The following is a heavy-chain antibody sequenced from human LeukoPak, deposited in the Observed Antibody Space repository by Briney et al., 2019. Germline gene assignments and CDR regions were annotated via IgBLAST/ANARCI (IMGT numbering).Heavy chain of an antibody. CDR1: GFTFSSYW. V-gene: IGHV3-7*03. Sequence: PGGSLRLSCAASGFTFSSYWMSWVRQAPGKGLEWVANIKQDGSEKYYVDSVKGRFTISRDNAKNSLYLQMNSLRAEDTAVYYCAKAGYYDSSGEKDAFDIWGQGTMVTVSS. D-gene: IGHD3-22*01. CDR3: AKAGYYDSSGEKDAFDI. J-gene: IGHJ3*02. CDR2: IKQDGSEK.